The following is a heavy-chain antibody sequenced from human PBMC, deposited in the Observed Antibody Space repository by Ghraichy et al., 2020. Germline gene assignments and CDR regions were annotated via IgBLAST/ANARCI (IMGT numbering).Heavy chain of an antibody. V-gene: IGHV4-59*08. Sequence: SETLSLTCTVSGGPISAYYWSWIRQPPGKGLEWIGYMYSTGSSNYNPSLKSRVTISADTSKNQFSLKLSSVTAADTAVYYCAKSADIGDPYYYYMDVWGKGTTVTVSS. D-gene: IGHD2-15*01. CDR3: AKSADIGDPYYYYMDV. CDR2: MYSTGSS. CDR1: GGPISAYY. J-gene: IGHJ6*03.